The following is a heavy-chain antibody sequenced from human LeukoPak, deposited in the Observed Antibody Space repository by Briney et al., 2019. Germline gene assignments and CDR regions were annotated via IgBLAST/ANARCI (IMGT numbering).Heavy chain of an antibody. V-gene: IGHV4-39*01. J-gene: IGHJ5*02. CDR2: IYYSGST. CDR3: ARHSILDVVPAAIVWFDP. D-gene: IGHD2-2*02. Sequence: SETLSLTCTVSGGSISSSSYYWGWIRQPPGKGLEWIGSIYYSGSTYYNPSLKSRVTISVDTSKNQFSLKPSSVTAADTAVYYCARHSILDVVPAAIVWFDPWGQGTLVTVSS. CDR1: GGSISSSSYY.